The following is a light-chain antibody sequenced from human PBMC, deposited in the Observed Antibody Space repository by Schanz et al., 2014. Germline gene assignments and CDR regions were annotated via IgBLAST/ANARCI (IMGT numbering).Light chain of an antibody. J-gene: IGKJ3*01. CDR1: QSVSSN. CDR3: QQYGSSPLT. Sequence: EIVMTQSPATLSVSPGERATLSCRASQSVSSNLAWYQQKPGQAPRLLIYGASNRATGIPARFSGSGSGTDFTLTISSLEPEDFAVYYCQQYGSSPLTFGPGTKVDIK. CDR2: GAS. V-gene: IGKV3D-15*01.